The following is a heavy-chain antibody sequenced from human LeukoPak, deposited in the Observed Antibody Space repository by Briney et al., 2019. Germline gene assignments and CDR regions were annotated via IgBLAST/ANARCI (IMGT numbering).Heavy chain of an antibody. J-gene: IGHJ4*02. CDR3: ARTHYDILTGYYSEFDY. CDR2: IIPIFGTA. Sequence: GASVKVSCKASGYTFTSYDISWVRQAPGQGLEWMGGIIPIFGTANYAQKFQGRVTITADKSTSTAHMELSSLRSEDTAVYYCARTHYDILTGYYSEFDYWGQGTLVTVSS. V-gene: IGHV1-69*06. D-gene: IGHD3-9*01. CDR1: GYTFTSYD.